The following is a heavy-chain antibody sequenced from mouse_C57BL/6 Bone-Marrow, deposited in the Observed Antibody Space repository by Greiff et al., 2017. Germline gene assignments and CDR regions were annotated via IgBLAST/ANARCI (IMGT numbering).Heavy chain of an antibody. CDR1: GFTFSSYG. Sequence: EVQLQESGGDLVKPGGSLKLSCAASGFTFSSYGMSWVRQTPDKRLEWVATISSGGSYTYYPDSVKGRFTISRDNAKNNLYLQMSSLKSEDTAMYYCALSAWFAYWGQGTLVTVSA. CDR3: ALSAWFAY. J-gene: IGHJ3*01. CDR2: ISSGGSYT. V-gene: IGHV5-6*01.